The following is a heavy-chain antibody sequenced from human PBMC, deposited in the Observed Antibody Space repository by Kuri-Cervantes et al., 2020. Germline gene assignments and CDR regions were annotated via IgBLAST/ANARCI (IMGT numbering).Heavy chain of an antibody. J-gene: IGHJ4*02. CDR1: GFIFSSFD. D-gene: IGHD3-22*01. V-gene: IGHV3-30-3*01. Sequence: LSLTCAASGFIFSSFDMSWVRQAPGKGLEWVAVISYDGSNKYYADSVKGRFTISRDNSKNTLYLQMNSLRAEDTAVYYCARVTWGGDSSGSPSDYWGQGTLVTVSS. CDR3: ARVTWGGDSSGSPSDY. CDR2: ISYDGSNK.